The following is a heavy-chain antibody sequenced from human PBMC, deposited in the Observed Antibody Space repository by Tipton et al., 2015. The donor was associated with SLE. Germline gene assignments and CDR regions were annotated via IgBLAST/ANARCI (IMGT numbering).Heavy chain of an antibody. D-gene: IGHD3-22*01. CDR3: ARDKAMISVSYGMDV. CDR1: GFTFSDYY. J-gene: IGHJ6*02. CDR2: VSSRGSP. V-gene: IGHV4-4*08. Sequence: LRLSCAASGFTFSDYYMSWIRQAPGKGLECIGHVSSRGSPTYHPSLKSRVTISVDTSKNQFSLRLTSVTAADTAVYYCARDKAMISVSYGMDVWGQGATVTVSS.